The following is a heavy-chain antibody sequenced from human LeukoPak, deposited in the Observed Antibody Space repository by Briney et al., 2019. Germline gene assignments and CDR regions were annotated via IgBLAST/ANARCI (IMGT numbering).Heavy chain of an antibody. J-gene: IGHJ4*02. V-gene: IGHV3-48*01. CDR3: ARDFAREFTIDY. CDR1: GFTFSNYN. D-gene: IGHD3-10*01. Sequence: PGGSPRLSCAASGFTFSNYNMNWVRQPPGKGLQWVSYISSSSNIIYYADSVKGRFTISRDNAKNSLFLQMNSLRAEDTAVYYCARDFAREFTIDYWGQGTPVTVSS. CDR2: ISSSSNII.